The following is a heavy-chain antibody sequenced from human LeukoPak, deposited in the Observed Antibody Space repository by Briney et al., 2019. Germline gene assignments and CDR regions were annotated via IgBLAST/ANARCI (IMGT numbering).Heavy chain of an antibody. D-gene: IGHD6-19*01. V-gene: IGHV3-23*01. CDR1: GFTFSSYA. CDR3: ANWGRSSGWNGGYYGMDV. CDR2: ISGSGGST. Sequence: PGGSLRLSCAASGFTFSSYAMSWVRQAPGKGLEWVSAISGSGGSTYYADSVKGRFTISRDNSKNTLYLQMNSLRAEDTAVNYCANWGRSSGWNGGYYGMDVWGQGATVTVSS. J-gene: IGHJ6*02.